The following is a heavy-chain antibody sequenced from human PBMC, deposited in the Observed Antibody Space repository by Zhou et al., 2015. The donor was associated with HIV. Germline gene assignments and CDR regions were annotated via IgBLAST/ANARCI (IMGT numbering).Heavy chain of an antibody. Sequence: EVQLVESGGGLVQPGRSLRLSCAASGFTFDDYAMHWVRQAPGKGLEWVSGISWNSGSIGYADSVKGRFTISRDNAKNSLYLQMNSLRAEDTAVYYCAKDPNGDFVGGFEMCGQGTMVTVS. CDR3: AKDPNGDFVGGFEM. D-gene: IGHD4-17*01. CDR1: GFTFDDYA. CDR2: ISWNSGSI. J-gene: IGHJ3*02. V-gene: IGHV3-9*01.